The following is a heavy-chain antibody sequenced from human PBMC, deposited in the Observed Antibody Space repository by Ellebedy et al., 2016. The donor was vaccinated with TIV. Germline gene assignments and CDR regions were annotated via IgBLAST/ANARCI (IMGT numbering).Heavy chain of an antibody. J-gene: IGHJ4*02. CDR2: IYYSGTT. Sequence: MPSETLSLTCTVSGGSISSYSWSWIRQPAGKGLEWIGFIYYSGTTNYNPSLKSRVAISVDTSKNQFSLKLSSVTDADTAVYYCARGGASSKYFDYWGQGTLVTVSS. CDR1: GGSISSYS. V-gene: IGHV4-59*01. CDR3: ARGGASSKYFDY.